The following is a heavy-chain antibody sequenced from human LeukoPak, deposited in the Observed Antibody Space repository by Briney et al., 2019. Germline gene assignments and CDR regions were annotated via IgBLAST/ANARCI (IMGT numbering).Heavy chain of an antibody. D-gene: IGHD6-13*01. Sequence: GASVKVSCKASGYTFTSYGISWVRQAPGQGLEWMGWISAYNGNTNYAQKLQGRVTMTTDISTSTAYMELRSLRSDDTAVYYCARDYSSSWLYYYYYMDVWGKGTTVTVSS. J-gene: IGHJ6*03. CDR3: ARDYSSSWLYYYYYMDV. CDR2: ISAYNGNT. V-gene: IGHV1-18*01. CDR1: GYTFTSYG.